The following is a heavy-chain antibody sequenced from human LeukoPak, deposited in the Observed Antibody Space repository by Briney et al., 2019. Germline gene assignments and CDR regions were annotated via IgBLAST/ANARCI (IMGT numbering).Heavy chain of an antibody. D-gene: IGHD6-19*01. J-gene: IGHJ4*02. CDR3: AKDPRSGWY. Sequence: GGSLRLSCAGSGFTFSSYAMSWVRQAPGKGLEWVPAISGSGGSTYYADSVKGRFTISRGNSKNTLYLQMNSLRAEDTAVYYCAKDPRSGWYWGQGTLVTVSS. CDR1: GFTFSSYA. V-gene: IGHV3-23*01. CDR2: ISGSGGST.